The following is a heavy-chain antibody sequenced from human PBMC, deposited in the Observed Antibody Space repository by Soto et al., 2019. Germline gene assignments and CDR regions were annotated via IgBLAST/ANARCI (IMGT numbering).Heavy chain of an antibody. CDR2: IYHSGST. CDR1: GGSISSGDYY. D-gene: IGHD6-25*01. V-gene: IGHV4-30-2*01. CDR3: ARGNARLRNFDY. J-gene: IGHJ4*02. Sequence: SETLSLTCTVSGGSISSGDYYWSWIRQPPGKGLEWIGYIYHSGSTYYNPSLKSRVTISVDRSKNQFSLKLSSVTAADTAVYYCARGNARLRNFDYWGQGTLVTVSS.